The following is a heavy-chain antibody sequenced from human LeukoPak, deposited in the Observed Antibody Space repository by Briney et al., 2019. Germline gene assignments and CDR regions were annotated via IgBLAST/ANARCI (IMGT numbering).Heavy chain of an antibody. V-gene: IGHV4-30-4*01. CDR1: GDSISSGDYY. CDR3: ARVGLDWGSIDY. J-gene: IGHJ4*02. CDR2: IYYSGST. Sequence: SQTLSLTCTVSGDSISSGDYYWSWVRQPPGKGLEWIGYIYYSGSTYYNPSLKNRVTISLDTSKNQFSLRLSSVTAADTAVYYCARVGLDWGSIDYWGQGTLVTVSS. D-gene: IGHD3/OR15-3a*01.